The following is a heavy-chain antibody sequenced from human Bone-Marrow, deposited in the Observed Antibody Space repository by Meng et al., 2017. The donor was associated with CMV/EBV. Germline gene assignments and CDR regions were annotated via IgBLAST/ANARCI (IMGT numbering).Heavy chain of an antibody. J-gene: IGHJ4*02. V-gene: IGHV3-7*01. Sequence: GESLKISCAASGFTFSSYWMSWVRQAPGKGLEWVANIKQDGSEKYYVDSVKGRFTISRDNAKNSLYLQMNSLRAEDTAVYYCARAGGSSHADYWGQGTLVTVSS. CDR3: ARAGGSSHADY. CDR1: GFTFSSYW. D-gene: IGHD2-2*01. CDR2: IKQDGSEK.